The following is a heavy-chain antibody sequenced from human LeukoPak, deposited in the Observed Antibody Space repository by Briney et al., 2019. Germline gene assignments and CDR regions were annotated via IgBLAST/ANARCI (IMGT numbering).Heavy chain of an antibody. Sequence: QPGGSLRLSCAASGFTFSSYAMHWVRQAPGKGLEYVSAISSNGGSTYYANSVKGRFTISRDNAKNSLYLQMNSLRAEDTALYYCAKDIRKFSSSWTDWGQGTLVTVSS. V-gene: IGHV3-64*01. J-gene: IGHJ4*02. CDR1: GFTFSSYA. D-gene: IGHD6-13*01. CDR3: AKDIRKFSSSWTD. CDR2: ISSNGGST.